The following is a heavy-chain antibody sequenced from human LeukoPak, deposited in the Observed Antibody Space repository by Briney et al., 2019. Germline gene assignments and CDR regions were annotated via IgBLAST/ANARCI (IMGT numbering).Heavy chain of an antibody. D-gene: IGHD3-10*01. J-gene: IGHJ3*02. CDR2: IRSDGSDE. Sequence: GGSLRLSCVPSGFTFSSYGMHWVRQAPGKGLEWVAFIRSDGSDEHYADSVKGRFTISRDNSKDTLYLQMNSLGAEDTAVYYCARDYGSGSYGAFDIWGQGTMVTVSS. CDR1: GFTFSSYG. V-gene: IGHV3-30*02. CDR3: ARDYGSGSYGAFDI.